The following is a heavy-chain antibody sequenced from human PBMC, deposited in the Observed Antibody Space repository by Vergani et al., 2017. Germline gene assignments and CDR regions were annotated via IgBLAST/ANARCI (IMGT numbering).Heavy chain of an antibody. J-gene: IGHJ3*02. V-gene: IGHV5-51*01. CDR1: GYSFTSYW. CDR2: IYPGDSDT. Sequence: EVQLVPSGAEVKKPGESLKISCKGSGYSFTSYWIGWVRQMPGKGLEWMGIIYPGDSDTRYSPSFQGQVTISADKSISTAYLQWSSLKASDTAMYYCARAPRTDIVVVPALGAFDIWGQGTMVTVSS. CDR3: ARAPRTDIVVVPALGAFDI. D-gene: IGHD2-2*01.